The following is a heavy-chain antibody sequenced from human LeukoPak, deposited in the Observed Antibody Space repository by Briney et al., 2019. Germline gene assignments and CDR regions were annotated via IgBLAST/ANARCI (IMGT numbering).Heavy chain of an antibody. J-gene: IGHJ5*02. CDR1: GYTFTGYY. V-gene: IGHV1-2*02. D-gene: IGHD3-3*01. Sequence: ASVKVSCKASGYTFTGYYMHWVRQAPGQGLEWMGWINPNSGGTNYAQKFQGRVTMTRDTSIITAYMELSRLRSDDTAVYYCARDRAEYYDFWSGYYHTDWFDPWGQGTLVTVSS. CDR3: ARDRAEYYDFWSGYYHTDWFDP. CDR2: INPNSGGT.